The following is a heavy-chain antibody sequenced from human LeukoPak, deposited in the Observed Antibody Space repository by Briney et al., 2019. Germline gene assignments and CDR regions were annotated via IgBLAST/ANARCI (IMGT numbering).Heavy chain of an antibody. V-gene: IGHV1-69*04. D-gene: IGHD2-21*02. J-gene: IGHJ4*02. CDR3: ARLVVTAIPVLDS. CDR1: GGTFSSYG. Sequence: EASVKVSCKASGGTFSSYGISWVRQAPGQGLELMGRIIPILGIASCAQKFQGRVTITADKSTSTAYMELSSLRSEDSAVYYCARLVVTAIPVLDSWGLGTLVTVSS. CDR2: IIPILGIA.